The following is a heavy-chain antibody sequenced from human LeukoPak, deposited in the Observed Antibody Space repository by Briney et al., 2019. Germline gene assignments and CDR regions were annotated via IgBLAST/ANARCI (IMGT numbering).Heavy chain of an antibody. CDR1: GFTFSSYW. Sequence: QPGGSLRLSCAASGFTFSSYWMHWVRQAPGKGLVWVSRINSDGSSTSYADSVKGRFTISRDNAKNTLYLQMNSLRAEDTAVYYCARTIGSKNAFDIWGQGTMVTVSS. J-gene: IGHJ3*02. CDR2: INSDGSST. CDR3: ARTIGSKNAFDI. D-gene: IGHD1-26*01. V-gene: IGHV3-74*01.